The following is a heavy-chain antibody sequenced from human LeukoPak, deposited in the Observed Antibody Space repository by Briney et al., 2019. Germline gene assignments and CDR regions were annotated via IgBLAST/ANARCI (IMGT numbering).Heavy chain of an antibody. CDR2: ISGGSGST. V-gene: IGHV3-23*01. CDR1: GFTFSSYA. Sequence: GGSMRLSCAASGFTFSSYAMSWVRQAPGKGLAWVSTISGGSGSTYCADSVKGRFTISRDNSKNTLYLQMNSLRDEDTAVYYCAKHRFESGGYHSTDWGQGTLVTVSS. D-gene: IGHD3-22*01. J-gene: IGHJ4*02. CDR3: AKHRFESGGYHSTD.